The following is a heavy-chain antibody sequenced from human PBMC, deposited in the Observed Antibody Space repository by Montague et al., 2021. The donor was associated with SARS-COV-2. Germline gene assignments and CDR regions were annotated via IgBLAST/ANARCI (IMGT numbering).Heavy chain of an antibody. D-gene: IGHD3-10*01. CDR3: VKAQSGSATYYTAGHYYGMDV. CDR2: ISHDESNH. CDR1: RLPFNGYA. Sequence: SLRLSCAASRLPFNGYAMHWVRQAPGKGLEWLTFISHDESNHRYADSVKGRFTISRDNSKNTLYLQMNCLKAEDTAVYYCVKAQSGSATYYTAGHYYGMDVWGQGTTAIVSS. J-gene: IGHJ6*02. V-gene: IGHV3-30*04.